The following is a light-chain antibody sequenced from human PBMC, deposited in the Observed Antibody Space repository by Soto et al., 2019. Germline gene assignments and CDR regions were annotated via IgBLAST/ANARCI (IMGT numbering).Light chain of an antibody. CDR2: GAS. V-gene: IGKV3-15*01. CDR3: QQYNNWPRT. CDR1: QSVSSN. J-gene: IGKJ1*01. Sequence: EIVLTQPSVTLSLSPGERANLSCRASQSVSSNLAWYQQKPGQAPRLLIYGASTRATGIPARFSGSGSGTEFTLTISSLQSEDFAVYYCQQYNNWPRTFGQGTKVDIK.